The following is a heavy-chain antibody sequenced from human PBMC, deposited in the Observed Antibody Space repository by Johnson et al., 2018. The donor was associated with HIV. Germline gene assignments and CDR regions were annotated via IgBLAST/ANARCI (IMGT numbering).Heavy chain of an antibody. CDR3: AKVHSSSSNGFDI. D-gene: IGHD6-6*01. V-gene: IGHV3-30-3*01. Sequence: QVQLVESGGGVVQSGRSLRLSCAASGFTFGDSVIHWVRQAPGKELEWVAVLSYDGSNEYYADSVKGRFTISRDNSKNTLYLQMNSLRGEDTAVYYCAKVHSSSSNGFDIWGQGTMVTVSS. CDR1: GFTFGDSV. J-gene: IGHJ3*02. CDR2: LSYDGSNE.